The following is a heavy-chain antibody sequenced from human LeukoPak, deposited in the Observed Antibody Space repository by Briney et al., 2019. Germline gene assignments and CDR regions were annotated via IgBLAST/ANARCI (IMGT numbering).Heavy chain of an antibody. Sequence: GGSLRLSCAASGFTLSASWMHWVRQAPGKGLVWVSRINGDGSTTDYADSVKGRFTISRDNAKNTLYLQMNSLRAEDTAVYYCARSGGGYWDSWGQGTLVTVSS. V-gene: IGHV3-74*01. CDR2: INGDGSTT. CDR1: GFTLSASW. J-gene: IGHJ4*02. CDR3: ARSGGGYWDS. D-gene: IGHD2-21*01.